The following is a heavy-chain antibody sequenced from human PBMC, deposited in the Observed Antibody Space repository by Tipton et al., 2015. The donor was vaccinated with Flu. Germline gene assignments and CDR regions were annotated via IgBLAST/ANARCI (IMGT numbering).Heavy chain of an antibody. Sequence: QVQLVQSGAEVKKPGASVKVSCKTSGYTFTGHYLHWVRQGPGQGPEWMGWINPDSGNTKYSQKFQGRVTLTRDTYISTAYMELNRLTSDDTAVYYCVRLFRGTYHIDYWGQGTLVTVSS. J-gene: IGHJ4*02. CDR1: GYTFTGHY. CDR3: VRLFRGTYHIDY. V-gene: IGHV1-2*02. CDR2: INPDSGNT. D-gene: IGHD2-21*01.